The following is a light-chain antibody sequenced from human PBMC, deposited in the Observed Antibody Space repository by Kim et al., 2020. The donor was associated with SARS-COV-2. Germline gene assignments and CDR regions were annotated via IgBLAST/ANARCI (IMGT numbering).Light chain of an antibody. Sequence: GAVGVIITCLARPSRGIGMDLAWYHKGQGKAPKLLFYAASTCQGGSPSSFSGSGSGTTFTLTISSLHPEDFAPCYFQRLDTCRITFGQGTQLEIK. J-gene: IGKJ5*01. CDR1: RGIGMD. CDR3: QRLDTCRIT. V-gene: IGKV1-9*01. CDR2: AAS.